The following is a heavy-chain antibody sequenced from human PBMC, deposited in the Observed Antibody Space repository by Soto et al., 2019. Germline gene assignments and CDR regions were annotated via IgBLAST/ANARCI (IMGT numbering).Heavy chain of an antibody. V-gene: IGHV4-31*03. D-gene: IGHD2-21*01. CDR3: AASCVGCGGFNYYGMDV. Sequence: QVQLQESGPGLVKPSQTLSLTCTVSGGSISSGGYYWSWIRQHPGKGLEWIGYIYYSGSTYYNPSLESRVTIAVDTSKNQLSLKLSSVTGADTAVYYCAASCVGCGGFNYYGMDVWGQGTTVTVSS. J-gene: IGHJ6*02. CDR1: GGSISSGGYY. CDR2: IYYSGST.